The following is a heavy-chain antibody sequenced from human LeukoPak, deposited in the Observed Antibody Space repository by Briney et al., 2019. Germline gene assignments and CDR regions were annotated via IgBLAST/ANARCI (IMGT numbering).Heavy chain of an antibody. V-gene: IGHV1-2*02. D-gene: IGHD2-15*01. Sequence: GASVKVSCKASGYTFTGYYMHWVRQAPGQGLEWMGWINPNSGGTNYAQKFQGRVTMTRDTSISTAYMELSRLRSEDTAVYYCVSSRSGGSWGLFDYWGQGTLVTVSS. J-gene: IGHJ4*02. CDR1: GYTFTGYY. CDR3: VSSRSGGSWGLFDY. CDR2: INPNSGGT.